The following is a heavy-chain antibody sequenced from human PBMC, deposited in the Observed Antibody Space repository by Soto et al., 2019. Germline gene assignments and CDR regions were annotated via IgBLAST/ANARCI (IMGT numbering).Heavy chain of an antibody. CDR1: SDSISSSSYY. CDR2: IYYTGST. D-gene: IGHD3-10*01. CDR3: ASHHLRHRAWFSY. V-gene: IGHV4-39*01. J-gene: IGHJ4*02. Sequence: QLQLQESRPGLVKHSETLSLTCTVSSDSISSSSYYWGWIRQPPWKGLEWIGSIYYTGSTYYNPSLKRRVTISVDTSKMQFSLKLGPVTATDPVVYYCASHHLRHRAWFSYLGQGTLVTVSS.